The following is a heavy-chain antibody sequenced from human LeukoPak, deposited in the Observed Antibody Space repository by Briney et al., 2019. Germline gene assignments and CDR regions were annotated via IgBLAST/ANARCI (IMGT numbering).Heavy chain of an antibody. Sequence: SETLSLTCAVYGGSFSGYYWSWIRQPPGKGLEWIGEINHSGSTYYNPSLKSRVTISVDRSKNQFSLKLSSVTAADTAVYYCAREGYCSGGSCYVGYYGMDVWGQGTTVTVSS. J-gene: IGHJ6*02. CDR1: GGSFSGYY. D-gene: IGHD2-15*01. CDR3: AREGYCSGGSCYVGYYGMDV. CDR2: INHSGST. V-gene: IGHV4-34*01.